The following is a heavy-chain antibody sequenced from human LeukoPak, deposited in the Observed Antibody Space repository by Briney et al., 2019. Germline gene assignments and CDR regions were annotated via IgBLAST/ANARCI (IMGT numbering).Heavy chain of an antibody. V-gene: IGHV3-23*01. J-gene: IGHJ4*02. CDR2: ISGSAGST. CDR1: GFTFSNYA. D-gene: IGHD3-22*01. Sequence: GGSLRLSCAASGFTFSNYAMSWVRQAPGMGLEWVSAISGSAGSTYYADSVKGRFTISRDNSKNTLYLQMNSLRAEDTAVYYCAKASAMIVVVSKHFDYWGQGTLVTVSS. CDR3: AKASAMIVVVSKHFDY.